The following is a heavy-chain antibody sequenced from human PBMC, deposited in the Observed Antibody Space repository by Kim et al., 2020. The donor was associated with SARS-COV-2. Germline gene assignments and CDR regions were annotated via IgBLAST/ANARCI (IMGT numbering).Heavy chain of an antibody. CDR1: GFTFSDYY. CDR3: ARDLYYGSGSLNYYYYGMDV. Sequence: GGSLRLSCAASGFTFSDYYMSWIRQAPGKGLEWVSYISSSSSYTNYADSVKGRFTISRDNAKNSLYLQMNSLRAEDTAVYYCARDLYYGSGSLNYYYYGMDVWGQGTTVTVSS. V-gene: IGHV3-11*05. D-gene: IGHD3-10*01. J-gene: IGHJ6*02. CDR2: ISSSSSYT.